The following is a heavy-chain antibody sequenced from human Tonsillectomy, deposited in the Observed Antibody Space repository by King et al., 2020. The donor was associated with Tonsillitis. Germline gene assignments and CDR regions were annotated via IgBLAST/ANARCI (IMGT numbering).Heavy chain of an antibody. V-gene: IGHV3-23*04. J-gene: IGHJ2*01. CDR3: ATKIEWGSSWYLWYFDL. D-gene: IGHD6-13*01. CDR1: GFTFSSYA. CDR2: ISGSGGTT. Sequence: VQLVESGGGLVQPGGSLRLSCAASGFTFSSYAMSWVRQAPGKGLEWVSAISGSGGTTYYADSVKGRFTISRDNSKNTLYLQMNSLRAEDTAVYYCATKIEWGSSWYLWYFDLWGRGTLVTVSS.